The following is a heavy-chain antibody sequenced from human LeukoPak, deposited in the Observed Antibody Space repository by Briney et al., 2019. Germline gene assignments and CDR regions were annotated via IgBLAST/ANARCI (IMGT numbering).Heavy chain of an antibody. Sequence: SQTLSLTCTVSGGSISSGDYYWRWIRQPPGKGLEWIGYLYYSGSTYYNPSLKSRVTISVDTSKNQFSLKLSSVTAADTAVYYCASRFSGYFVNWGQGALVTVSS. CDR1: GGSISSGDYY. D-gene: IGHD3-22*01. CDR3: ASRFSGYFVN. J-gene: IGHJ4*02. CDR2: LYYSGST. V-gene: IGHV4-30-4*01.